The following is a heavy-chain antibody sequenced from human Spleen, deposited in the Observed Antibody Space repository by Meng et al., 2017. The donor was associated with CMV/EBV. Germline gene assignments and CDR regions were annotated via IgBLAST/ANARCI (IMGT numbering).Heavy chain of an antibody. Sequence: YSFPSYWIGWVRQMPGQGLKWMGIIYPGDSDTRYSPSFQGQVTISADKSISTAYLQWSSLKASDTAMYYCARHGVYDSSGYYGFQHWGQGTLVTVSS. CDR2: IYPGDSDT. D-gene: IGHD3-22*01. J-gene: IGHJ1*01. CDR1: YSFPSYW. CDR3: ARHGVYDSSGYYGFQH. V-gene: IGHV5-51*01.